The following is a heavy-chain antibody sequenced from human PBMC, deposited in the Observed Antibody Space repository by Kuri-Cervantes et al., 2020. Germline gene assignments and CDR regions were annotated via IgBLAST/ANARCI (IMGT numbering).Heavy chain of an antibody. Sequence: ASVKVSCKASGYTLTNDYIYWVRQAPGQGLEWMGIISPGGDTTKYAQKFQGRVTITADESTSTAYMELSSLRSEDTAVYYCARDNGDYYWNWFDPWGQGTLVTVSS. CDR3: ARDNGDYYWNWFDP. V-gene: IGHV1-46*01. D-gene: IGHD4-17*01. CDR1: GYTLTNDY. J-gene: IGHJ5*02. CDR2: ISPGGDTT.